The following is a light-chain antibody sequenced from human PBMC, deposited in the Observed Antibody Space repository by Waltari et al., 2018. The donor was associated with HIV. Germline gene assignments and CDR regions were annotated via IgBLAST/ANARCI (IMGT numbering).Light chain of an antibody. CDR1: QNADTK. CDR2: GSS. J-gene: IGKJ3*01. CDR3: QQQNTLPIT. V-gene: IGKV3-15*01. Sequence: EIVMTQAPATLSVSPGERVTLSCRASQNADTKLTWYQWKAGQPHRLLIYGSSYRALGVPDKFSVSGSGTAFTLTIKNVESEDAAVYVCQQQNTLPITFGPGTRLDIK.